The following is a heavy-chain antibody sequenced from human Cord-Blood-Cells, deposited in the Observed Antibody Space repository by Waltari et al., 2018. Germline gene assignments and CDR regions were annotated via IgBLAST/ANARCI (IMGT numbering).Heavy chain of an antibody. CDR2: IYHSGGP. Sequence: QVQLQESGPGLVKPSETLSLTCAVSGYSISSGYYWGWIRQPPGKGLEWIGSIYHSGGPCYNPALKGRVTISVDTSKNQFSLKLSSVTAADTAVYYCASERGYYGSGSYDAFDIWGQGTMVTVSS. CDR1: GYSISSGYY. J-gene: IGHJ3*02. V-gene: IGHV4-38-2*01. CDR3: ASERGYYGSGSYDAFDI. D-gene: IGHD3-10*01.